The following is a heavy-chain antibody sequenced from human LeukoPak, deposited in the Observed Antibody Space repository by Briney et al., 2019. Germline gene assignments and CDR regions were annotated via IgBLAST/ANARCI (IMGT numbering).Heavy chain of an antibody. CDR1: GYTFTIYA. CDR2: SNTNTGNP. J-gene: IGHJ4*02. Sequence: GASVKVSCKASGYTFTIYAMNWVRQATGQGLEWMGWSNTNTGNPTYAQGFTGRFVFSLDTSVSTAYLQISSLKAEDTAVYYCARPGKGDSSGYYYDWGQGTLGTVSS. D-gene: IGHD3-22*01. CDR3: ARPGKGDSSGYYYD. V-gene: IGHV7-4-1*02.